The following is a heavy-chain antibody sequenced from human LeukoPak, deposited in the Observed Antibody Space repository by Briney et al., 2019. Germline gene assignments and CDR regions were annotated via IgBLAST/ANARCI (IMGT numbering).Heavy chain of an antibody. CDR2: FDPEDGET. CDR3: ATQGVLRFLEWTGAYFDY. CDR1: GYTLTELS. J-gene: IGHJ4*02. Sequence: ASVKVSCKVSGYTLTELSMHWVRQAPGKGLEWMGGFDPEDGETIYAQRFQGRVTMTEDTSTDTAYMELSSLRSEDTAVYYCATQGVLRFLEWTGAYFDYWGQGTLVTVSS. V-gene: IGHV1-24*01. D-gene: IGHD3-3*01.